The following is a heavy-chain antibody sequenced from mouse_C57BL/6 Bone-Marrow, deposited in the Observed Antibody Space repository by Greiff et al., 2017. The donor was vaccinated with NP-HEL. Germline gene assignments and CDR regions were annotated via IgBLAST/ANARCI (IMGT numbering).Heavy chain of an antibody. CDR1: GYTFTSYW. V-gene: IGHV1-53*01. D-gene: IGHD3-2*02. J-gene: IGHJ2*01. Sequence: VQLQQPGTELVKPGASVKLSCKASGYTFTSYWMHWVKQRPGQGLEWIGNINPSNGGTNYIEKFKSKATLTVDKSSSTAYMQLSSLTSEDSAVYYCARNGRQLRLPWFDYWGQGTTLTVSS. CDR2: INPSNGGT. CDR3: ARNGRQLRLPWFDY.